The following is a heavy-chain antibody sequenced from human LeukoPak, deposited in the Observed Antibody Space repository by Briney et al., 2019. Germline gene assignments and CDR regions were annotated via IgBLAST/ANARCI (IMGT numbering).Heavy chain of an antibody. CDR1: GGSISSYY. V-gene: IGHV4-59*01. CDR3: ATKGGDY. J-gene: IGHJ4*02. Sequence: SETLSLTCTVSGGSISSYYWSWIRQPPGEGLEWIGYIYYIGSTNYNPSLKSRVTISVDTSKNQFSLKLSSVTAADTAVYYCATKGGDYWGQGTLVTVSS. CDR2: IYYIGST.